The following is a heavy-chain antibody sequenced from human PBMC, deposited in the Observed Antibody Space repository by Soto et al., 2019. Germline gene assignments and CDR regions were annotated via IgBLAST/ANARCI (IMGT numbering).Heavy chain of an antibody. CDR2: IIPIFGTA. CDR3: ARRAGIVGATTSY. Sequence: QVQLVQSGAEVKKPGASVKVSCKASGGTFSRYAITWVRQAPGHGLEWMGGIIPIFGTANSAQKFQGRVMITEDASTSTDYMEMSRLRYEDTAVYYSARRAGIVGATTSYWGQGTLVTVSS. D-gene: IGHD1-26*01. V-gene: IGHV1-69*01. CDR1: GGTFSRYA. J-gene: IGHJ4*02.